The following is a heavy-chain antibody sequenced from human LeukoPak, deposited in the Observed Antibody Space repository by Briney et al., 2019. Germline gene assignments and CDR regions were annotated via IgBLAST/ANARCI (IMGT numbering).Heavy chain of an antibody. Sequence: PSQTLSLTCTVAGGSISSGSYYWRWIRQPAGKGLEWIGRIYTSGSTNYNPSLKSPITISVDTSKNQFSLKLSSVTAADTAVYYCARDRSVPAAMGWFDPWGQGTLVTVSS. CDR2: IYTSGST. J-gene: IGHJ5*02. D-gene: IGHD2-2*01. CDR1: GGSISSGSYY. CDR3: ARDRSVPAAMGWFDP. V-gene: IGHV4-61*02.